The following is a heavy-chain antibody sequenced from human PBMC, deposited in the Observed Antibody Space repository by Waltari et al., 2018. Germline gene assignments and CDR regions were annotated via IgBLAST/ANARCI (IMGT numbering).Heavy chain of an antibody. Sequence: QVQLQQWGAGLLKPSETLSLTCAVSGGSFSGYYWSWIRQPPGKGLEWIGEINHSGSTNYNPSLKSRVTISVDTSKNQFSLKLSSVTAADTAVYYCARVKRRAYHYYMDVWGKGTTVTVSS. CDR1: GGSFSGYY. CDR2: INHSGST. CDR3: ARVKRRAYHYYMDV. V-gene: IGHV4-34*01. J-gene: IGHJ6*03.